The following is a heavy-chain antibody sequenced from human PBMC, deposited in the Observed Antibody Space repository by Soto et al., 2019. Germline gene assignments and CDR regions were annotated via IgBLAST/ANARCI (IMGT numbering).Heavy chain of an antibody. V-gene: IGHV1-69*06. CDR2: IIPIFGTA. Sequence: SVKVSCKASGGTFSSYAISWVRRAPGQGLEWVGGIIPIFGTANYAQKFQGRVTMTEDTSTDTAYMELSSLRSEDTAVYYCATDRWELLDYWGQGTLVTVSS. D-gene: IGHD1-26*01. CDR1: GGTFSSYA. CDR3: ATDRWELLDY. J-gene: IGHJ4*02.